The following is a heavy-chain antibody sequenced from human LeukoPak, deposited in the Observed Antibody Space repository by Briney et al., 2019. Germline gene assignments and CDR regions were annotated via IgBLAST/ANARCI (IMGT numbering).Heavy chain of an antibody. V-gene: IGHV1-8*01. CDR1: GYTFTSYD. CDR2: MNPNSGNT. Sequence: APVHVSCKASGYTFTSYDINWVRQATGQGLEWMGWMNPNSGNTGYAQKFKGRVTITRNTSISTAYMELSSLRSEDTAVYYCARGGYSSLLWGLEIYGMDVWGQGTTVTVSS. D-gene: IGHD6-13*01. J-gene: IGHJ6*02. CDR3: ARGGYSSLLWGLEIYGMDV.